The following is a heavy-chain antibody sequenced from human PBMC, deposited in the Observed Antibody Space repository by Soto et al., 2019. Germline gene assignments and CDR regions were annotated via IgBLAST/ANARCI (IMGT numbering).Heavy chain of an antibody. Sequence: SETLSLTCTVSGGSISSGGYYWSWIRQHPGKGLEWIGYIYYSGSTYYNPSLKSRVTISVDTSKNQFSLKLSSVTAADTAVYYCARGSAGQLATRYYYYGMDVWGQGTTVTVSS. J-gene: IGHJ6*02. D-gene: IGHD6-13*01. V-gene: IGHV4-31*03. CDR1: GGSISSGGYY. CDR2: IYYSGST. CDR3: ARGSAGQLATRYYYYGMDV.